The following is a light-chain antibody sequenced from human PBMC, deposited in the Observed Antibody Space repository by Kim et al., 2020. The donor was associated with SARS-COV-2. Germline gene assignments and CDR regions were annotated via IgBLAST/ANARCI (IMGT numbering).Light chain of an antibody. V-gene: IGKV1-33*01. J-gene: IGKJ4*01. CDR1: QDVTNY. CDR3: QHYDDLPLT. Sequence: DIQMTQSPSSLSASVGDTVTITCQASQDVTNYLNWFQQKPGKAPQLLIYDASTLETGVPSRFSGSGSGTEFTFTISSLQPEDVATYYCQHYDDLPLTFGEGTKVQIK. CDR2: DAS.